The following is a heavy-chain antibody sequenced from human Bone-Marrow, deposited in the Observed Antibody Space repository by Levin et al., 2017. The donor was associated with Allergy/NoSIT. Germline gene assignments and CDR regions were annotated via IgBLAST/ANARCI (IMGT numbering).Heavy chain of an antibody. J-gene: IGHJ4*02. V-gene: IGHV2-5*01. Sequence: SGPTLVKPPQTLTLTCTFSGFSLSSSGVGVGWIRQPPGKALEWLAFNYWNDDKRYSPSLKSRLTITKDTSKNQVVLTMTNMDPGDTATYYCAHSSYDSRGDYYFDYWGQGTLVTVSA. CDR1: GFSLSSSGVG. CDR3: AHSSYDSRGDYYFDY. CDR2: NYWNDDK. D-gene: IGHD3-22*01.